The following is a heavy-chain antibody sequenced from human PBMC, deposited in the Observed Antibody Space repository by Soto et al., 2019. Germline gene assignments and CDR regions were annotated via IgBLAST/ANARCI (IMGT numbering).Heavy chain of an antibody. V-gene: IGHV1-46*01. CDR1: GYTFTSYY. J-gene: IGHJ3*02. CDR3: ARVEMATIKGNAFDI. D-gene: IGHD5-12*01. Sequence: ASVKVSCKASGYTFTSYYMYWVRQAPGQGLEWMGIINPSGGSTSYAQKFQGRDTMTRDTSTSTVYMELSSLRSEDTAVYYCARVEMATIKGNAFDIWGQGTMVTVSS. CDR2: INPSGGST.